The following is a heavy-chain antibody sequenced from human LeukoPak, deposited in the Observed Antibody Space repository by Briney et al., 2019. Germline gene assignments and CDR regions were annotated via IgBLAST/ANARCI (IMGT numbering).Heavy chain of an antibody. CDR1: GFTFSSYE. D-gene: IGHD1-14*01. V-gene: IGHV3-48*03. CDR2: ISSSGSTI. Sequence: PGGSLRLSCAASGFTFSSYEMNWVRQAPGKGLEWVSYISSSGSTIYYADPVKGRFTVSRDNAKNSLYLHMNSLRAEDTAVYYCARVEPPSDYWGQGTLVTVSS. J-gene: IGHJ4*02. CDR3: ARVEPPSDY.